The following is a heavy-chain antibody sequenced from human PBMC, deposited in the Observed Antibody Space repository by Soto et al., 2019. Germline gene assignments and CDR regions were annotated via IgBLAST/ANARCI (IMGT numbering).Heavy chain of an antibody. J-gene: IGHJ6*02. D-gene: IGHD6-13*01. CDR2: IYPGDSDT. CDR1: GYSFTSYW. V-gene: IGHV5-51*01. CDR3: TLTSAAGKNYYGMDV. Sequence: GESLKICCQGSGYSFTSYWIGWVRQMPGKGLEWMGIIYPGDSDTRYSPSFQGQVTISADKSISTAYLQWSSLKASDTAMYYCTLTSAAGKNYYGMDVWAQRTTVTGSS.